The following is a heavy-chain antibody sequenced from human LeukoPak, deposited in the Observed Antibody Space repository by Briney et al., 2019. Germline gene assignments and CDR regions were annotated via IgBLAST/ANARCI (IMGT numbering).Heavy chain of an antibody. D-gene: IGHD1-26*01. V-gene: IGHV3-74*01. CDR2: INSDGTP. CDR1: GFTFSNVW. Sequence: PGGSLRLSCAASGFTFSNVWMHWVRQTPVKGLVWVSRINSDGTPIYADSVKGRFTISRDNAKNTLYLQMNNLRADDTALYYCARDGSYKFDYWAREPWSPSPQ. J-gene: IGHJ4*02. CDR3: ARDGSYKFDY.